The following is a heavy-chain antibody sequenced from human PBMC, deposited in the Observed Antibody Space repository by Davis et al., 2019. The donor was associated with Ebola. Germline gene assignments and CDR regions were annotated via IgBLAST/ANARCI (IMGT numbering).Heavy chain of an antibody. Sequence: PGGSLRLSCAASGFTFGSYAMTWARQAPGKGLEWVSTFGTSGDTYYADSVKGRFTISRDNSKNSLYLQMNSLRVEDTALYHCARVNAVTGYSRFDPWGQGTLVTVSS. CDR3: ARVNAVTGYSRFDP. J-gene: IGHJ5*02. CDR1: GFTFGSYA. V-gene: IGHV3-23*01. D-gene: IGHD3-9*01. CDR2: FGTSGDT.